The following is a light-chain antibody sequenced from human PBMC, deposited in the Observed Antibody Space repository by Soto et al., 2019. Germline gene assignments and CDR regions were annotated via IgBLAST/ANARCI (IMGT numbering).Light chain of an antibody. V-gene: IGKV1-5*01. CDR2: DAS. CDR3: QQYNSYSWT. Sequence: DIQMTQSPSTLSASVGDRVTITCRASQSISSWLAWYQQKPGKAPKLLIYDASSLESGVPSRFSGSASGTEFTLTISSLQPDDFATYYCQQYNSYSWTFGQGTKVDIK. CDR1: QSISSW. J-gene: IGKJ1*01.